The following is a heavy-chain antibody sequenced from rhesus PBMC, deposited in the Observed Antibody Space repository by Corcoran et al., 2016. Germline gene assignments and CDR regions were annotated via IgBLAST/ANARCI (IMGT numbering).Heavy chain of an antibody. D-gene: IGHD5-42*01. J-gene: IGHJ4*01. Sequence: QVQLQESGPGLVKPSETLSLTCAVSGGSVSSSNWWSWIRQPPGKGLEWIGYISGSSGSTYYTPSLKSRVTISTDTSKNQFSLKLSSVTAADTAVYYCARDEGYSGYGFGYWGQGVLVTVSS. CDR1: GGSVSSSNW. CDR3: ARDEGYSGYGFGY. V-gene: IGHV4-65*01. CDR2: ISGSSGST.